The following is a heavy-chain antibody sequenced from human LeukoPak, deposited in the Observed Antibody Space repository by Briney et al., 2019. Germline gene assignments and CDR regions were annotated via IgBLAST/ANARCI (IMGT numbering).Heavy chain of an antibody. D-gene: IGHD3-10*01. CDR1: GGSISSDDFY. J-gene: IGHJ4*02. CDR2: ISYSGST. CDR3: ARVPPYYYGSGSPRRGADY. V-gene: IGHV4-31*03. Sequence: PSETLSLTCTVSGGSISSDDFYWNWIRQHPGKGLEWIGYISYSGSTYYNPSLKSRVTISVDTSKNQFSLKLSSVTAADTAVYYCARVPPYYYGSGSPRRGADYWGQGTLVTVSS.